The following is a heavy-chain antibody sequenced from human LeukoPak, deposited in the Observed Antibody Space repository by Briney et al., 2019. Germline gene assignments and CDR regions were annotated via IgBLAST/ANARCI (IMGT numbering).Heavy chain of an antibody. D-gene: IGHD1-26*01. V-gene: IGHV3-21*01. Sequence: SGGSLRLSCAASGFTFSSYSMNWVRQAPGKGLEWVSSISSSSSYIYYADSVKGRFTISRDNAKNSLYLQMNSLRAEDTAVYYCARGYGIVGATFDYWGQGTLVTVSS. CDR2: ISSSSSYI. J-gene: IGHJ4*02. CDR3: ARGYGIVGATFDY. CDR1: GFTFSSYS.